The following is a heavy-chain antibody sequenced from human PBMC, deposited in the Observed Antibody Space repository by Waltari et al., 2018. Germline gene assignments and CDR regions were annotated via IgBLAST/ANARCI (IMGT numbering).Heavy chain of an antibody. J-gene: IGHJ4*02. CDR2: IKQDGSEK. CDR1: GFTFGSYW. Sequence: EVQLVESGGGLVQPGGSLSLSCAASGFTFGSYWLSWVRQAPGKGLEWVANIKQDGSEKYYVDSVKGRFTISRDNAKNSLYLQMNSLRAEDTAVYYCARDPPLGYYFDYWGQGTLVTVSS. CDR3: ARDPPLGYYFDY. D-gene: IGHD3-16*01. V-gene: IGHV3-7*03.